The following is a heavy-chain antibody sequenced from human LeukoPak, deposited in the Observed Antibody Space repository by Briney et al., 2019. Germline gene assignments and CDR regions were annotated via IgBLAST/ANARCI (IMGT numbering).Heavy chain of an antibody. D-gene: IGHD6-19*01. V-gene: IGHV4-61*02. CDR3: ARDMGSGWYSD. J-gene: IGHJ4*02. CDR2: IYTSGST. CDR1: GGSISSGSYY. Sequence: SETLSLTCTVSGGSISSGSYYWSWIRQPAGKGLEWIGRIYTSGSTNYNPSLKSRVTISVDTSKNQFSLKLSSVTAADTAVYYCARDMGSGWYSDWGQGTLVTVSS.